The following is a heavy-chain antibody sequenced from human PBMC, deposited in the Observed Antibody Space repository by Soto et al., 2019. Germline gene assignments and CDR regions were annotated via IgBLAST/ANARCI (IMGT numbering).Heavy chain of an antibody. CDR3: ARMYYYDSTQYFQH. CDR2: IDPSDSYT. Sequence: GESLKISCEASEYTFTKYWIGWVRQMPGKGLEWMGRIDPSDSYTNYSPSFQGHVTISADKSISTAYLQWSSLKASDTAMYYCARMYYYDSTQYFQHWGQGTLVTVSS. J-gene: IGHJ1*01. CDR1: EYTFTKYW. D-gene: IGHD3-22*01. V-gene: IGHV5-10-1*01.